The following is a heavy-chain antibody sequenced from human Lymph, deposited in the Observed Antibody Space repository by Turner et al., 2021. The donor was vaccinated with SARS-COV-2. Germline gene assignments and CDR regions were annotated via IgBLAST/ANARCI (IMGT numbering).Heavy chain of an antibody. CDR3: ARDLHRYGMDV. V-gene: IGHV3-53*02. CDR1: GFIVSSNY. J-gene: IGHJ6*02. D-gene: IGHD4-4*01. CDR2: IYSGGRT. Sequence: EVQLVETGGGLIQPGGSLRLSCAASGFIVSSNYRNWVRQATGKGLEWVLLIYSGGRTYDADSVKGRFTICRDNTKNTLYLQMSMRRAEDTAVYYGARDLHRYGMDVWGQGTTVTVSS.